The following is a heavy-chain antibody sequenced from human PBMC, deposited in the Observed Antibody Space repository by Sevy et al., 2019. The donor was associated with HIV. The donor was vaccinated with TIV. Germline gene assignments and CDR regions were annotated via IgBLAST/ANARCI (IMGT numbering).Heavy chain of an antibody. CDR1: GFTFSRFW. J-gene: IGHJ4*02. CDR2: INQDGSER. D-gene: IGHD3-3*01. Sequence: GGSLRLSCAASGFTFSRFWMSWVRQAPGKGLEWVANINQDGSERYYVDSVKGRFTISRDNAKNSLYLQMNSLRGEDTAVFFCARGGVLEWLLGPFDYWGQGTLVTVSS. V-gene: IGHV3-7*03. CDR3: ARGGVLEWLLGPFDY.